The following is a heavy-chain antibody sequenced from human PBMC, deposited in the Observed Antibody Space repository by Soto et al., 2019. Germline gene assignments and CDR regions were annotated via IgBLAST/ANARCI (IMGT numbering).Heavy chain of an antibody. Sequence: ESGPTLVNPTQTLTLTCTFSGFSLSTSGMCVSWIRQPPGKALEWLARIDWDDDKYYSTSLKTRLTISKDTSKNQVVLTMTNMDPVDTATYYCARMLDVAVAGRWDYYYYGMDVWGQGTTVTVSS. J-gene: IGHJ6*02. D-gene: IGHD6-19*01. V-gene: IGHV2-70*11. CDR2: IDWDDDK. CDR1: GFSLSTSGMC. CDR3: ARMLDVAVAGRWDYYYYGMDV.